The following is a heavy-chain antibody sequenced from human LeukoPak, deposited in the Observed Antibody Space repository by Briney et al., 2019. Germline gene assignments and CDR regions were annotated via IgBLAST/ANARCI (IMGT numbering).Heavy chain of an antibody. Sequence: GGSLRLSCAASGFGFSDFWMPWVRQTPGKGLVWVSRIRGDGYDTNYADSVEGRFTISRDNARHTLYLQMNSLRADDTAVYYCASDRVLGSGSLDNWGQGTLVTVSS. CDR1: GFGFSDFW. V-gene: IGHV3-74*01. CDR2: IRGDGYDT. D-gene: IGHD3-10*01. CDR3: ASDRVLGSGSLDN. J-gene: IGHJ4*02.